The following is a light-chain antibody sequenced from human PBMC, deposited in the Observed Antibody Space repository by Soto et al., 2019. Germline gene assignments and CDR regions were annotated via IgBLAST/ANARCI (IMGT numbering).Light chain of an antibody. Sequence: EIVLTQSPATLYLSPGERATLSCRASQSVSSYLAWYQQKPGQAPRLLIYDASNRATGIPARFSGSGSGTDFTLTINRLEPEDFAVYYCQQYGSSPLTFGGGTKVDIK. J-gene: IGKJ4*01. V-gene: IGKV3-11*01. CDR1: QSVSSY. CDR3: QQYGSSPLT. CDR2: DAS.